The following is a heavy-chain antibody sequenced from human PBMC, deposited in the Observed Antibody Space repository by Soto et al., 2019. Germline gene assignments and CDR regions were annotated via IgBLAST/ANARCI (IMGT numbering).Heavy chain of an antibody. CDR3: ARSGAAGDY. Sequence: QITLKESGPTLVNPRQTLTLTCTFSGFSLSTSGVGVRWIRQPPGKALEWLALIYWDDDKRYSPSLKTRLNITKDTSKNQVVLTMTNMDPVDTAAYYCARSGAAGDYWGQGTLVTVSS. CDR1: GFSLSTSGVG. J-gene: IGHJ4*02. CDR2: IYWDDDK. D-gene: IGHD6-13*01. V-gene: IGHV2-5*02.